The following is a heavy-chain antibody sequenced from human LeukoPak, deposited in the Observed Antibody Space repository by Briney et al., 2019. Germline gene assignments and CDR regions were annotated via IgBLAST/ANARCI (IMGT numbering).Heavy chain of an antibody. CDR1: GFTFPSYS. CDR3: ARVQGSDYSNPFDY. Sequence: GGSLRLSCAASGFTFPSYSMNWVRQAPGKGLEWISYIGKSSNTIYYADSVKGRLTISRDDAGNSLHLQMNSLRDGDTALYYCARVQGSDYSNPFDYWGQGTLVTVSS. J-gene: IGHJ4*02. CDR2: IGKSSNTI. V-gene: IGHV3-48*02. D-gene: IGHD4-4*01.